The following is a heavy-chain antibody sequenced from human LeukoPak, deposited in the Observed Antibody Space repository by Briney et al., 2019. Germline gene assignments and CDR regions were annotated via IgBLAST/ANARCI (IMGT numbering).Heavy chain of an antibody. CDR3: ANHNVYYYDSSGYLLRYYFDY. J-gene: IGHJ4*02. CDR2: ISGSGGST. Sequence: ETLSLTCTVSGGSISSYYWSWIRQPPGKGLEWVSAISGSGGSTYYADSVKGRFTISRDNSKNTLYLQMNSLRAEDTAVYYCANHNVYYYDSSGYLLRYYFDYWGQGTLVTVSS. V-gene: IGHV3-23*01. CDR1: GGSISSYY. D-gene: IGHD3-22*01.